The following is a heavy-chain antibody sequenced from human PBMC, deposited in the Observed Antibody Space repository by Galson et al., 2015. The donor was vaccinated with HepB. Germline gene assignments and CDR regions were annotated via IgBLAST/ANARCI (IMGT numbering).Heavy chain of an antibody. J-gene: IGHJ4*02. V-gene: IGHV3-74*01. CDR3: AKLIHFPGIGVDS. D-gene: IGHD2-8*01. CDR2: ISSDGSSI. CDR1: GFNFGGSA. Sequence: SLRLSCAASGFNFGGSAIHWVRQASGKGPEWVSRISSDGSSISYADSVKGRFTTSRDNAKNTLYLQMNSLRAEDTAVYYCAKLIHFPGIGVDSWGQGTLVTVSS.